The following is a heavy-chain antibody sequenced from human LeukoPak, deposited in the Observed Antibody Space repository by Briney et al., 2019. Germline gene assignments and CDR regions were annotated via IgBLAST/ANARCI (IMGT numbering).Heavy chain of an antibody. CDR3: AKDIRGYSSGSPWFDY. Sequence: GGSLRLSCTVSGCIFSNYGMSWVGQAAGRGGEGVAGINVEGGKTFYGGSGEGRFSISRDNSKNTVHMQVNSLRGEDTAVYYCAKDIRGYSSGSPWFDYWGQGTLVTASP. J-gene: IGHJ4*02. CDR2: INVEGGKT. CDR1: GCIFSNYG. D-gene: IGHD2-15*01. V-gene: IGHV3-23*01.